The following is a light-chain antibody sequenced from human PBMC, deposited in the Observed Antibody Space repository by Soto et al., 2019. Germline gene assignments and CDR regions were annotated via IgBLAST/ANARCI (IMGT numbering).Light chain of an antibody. J-gene: IGKJ1*01. CDR1: RGISSN. V-gene: IGKV3-15*01. Sequence: IVITQSPATLSVSPGERATLSCRASRGISSNLAWCQQKPGQAPRLLIYDASTRATGIPARFSGSGSGTEFTLTISSLQSEDFAVYYCHQYNNGTPWTFGQGTKVDIK. CDR2: DAS. CDR3: HQYNNGTPWT.